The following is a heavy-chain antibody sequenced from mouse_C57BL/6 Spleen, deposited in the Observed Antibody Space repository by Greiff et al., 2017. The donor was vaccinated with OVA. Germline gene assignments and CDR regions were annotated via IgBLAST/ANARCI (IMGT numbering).Heavy chain of an antibody. V-gene: IGHV1-61*01. CDR2: IYPSDSET. J-gene: IGHJ2*01. D-gene: IGHD1-1*01. CDR3: ASGGYGSSEVLDY. Sequence: VQLQQPGAELVRPGSSVKLSCKASGYTFTSYWMDWVKQRPGQGLEWIGNIYPSDSETHYNQKFKDKATLTVDKSSSTAYMQLSSLTSADYAVSYCASGGYGSSEVLDYWGQGTTLTVSS. CDR1: GYTFTSYW.